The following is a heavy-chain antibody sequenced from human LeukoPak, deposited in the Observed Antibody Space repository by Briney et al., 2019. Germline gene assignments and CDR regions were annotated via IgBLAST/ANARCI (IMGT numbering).Heavy chain of an antibody. D-gene: IGHD3-22*01. V-gene: IGHV3-23*01. CDR2: ITSSGTGT. CDR1: GFTFSGYA. J-gene: IGHJ4*02. Sequence: GGSPRLSCAASGFTFSGYAMSWVRQAPGKGLEWVSSITSSGTGTFYADSVKGRFTISRDNSESTLYLQMNSLRAEDTAVYYCAKDRPNYYDSSGHYYRRNGDYWGQGTLVTVSS. CDR3: AKDRPNYYDSSGHYYRRNGDY.